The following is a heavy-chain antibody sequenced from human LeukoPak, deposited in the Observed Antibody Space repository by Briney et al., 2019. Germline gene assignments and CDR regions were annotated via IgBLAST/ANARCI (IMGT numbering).Heavy chain of an antibody. CDR2: VYHSGST. V-gene: IGHV4-4*02. Sequence: SGTLSLTCAVSGGSISSSYWWNWVRQPPGKGLEWIGKVYHSGSTNYNPSLKSRVTMSVDKSKNQFSLKLYSVTAADTAVYFCARESPLAAAGSDAFDIWGQGTMVTVSS. J-gene: IGHJ3*02. CDR1: GGSISSSYW. CDR3: ARESPLAAAGSDAFDI. D-gene: IGHD6-13*01.